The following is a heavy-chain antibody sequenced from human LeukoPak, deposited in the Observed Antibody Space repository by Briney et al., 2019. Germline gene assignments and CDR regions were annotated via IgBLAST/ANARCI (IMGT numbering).Heavy chain of an antibody. V-gene: IGHV3-23*01. CDR2: LSGSGYNT. CDR3: AKDPYGTRYFNY. D-gene: IGHD2-2*01. CDR1: GFTFSSHA. Sequence: GGSLRLSCAASGFTFSSHALSWVRQAPGKGPEWVSSLSGSGYNTYYADSVKGRFTISRDNSKNTVYLQMNSLRAEDTAVYYCAKDPYGTRYFNYWGLGTLVTVSS. J-gene: IGHJ4*02.